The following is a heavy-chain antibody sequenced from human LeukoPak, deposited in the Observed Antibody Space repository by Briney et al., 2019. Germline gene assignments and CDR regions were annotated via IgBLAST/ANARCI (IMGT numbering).Heavy chain of an antibody. D-gene: IGHD1-20*01. Sequence: RGSLRLSCAASGFTFSNYMMHWVRQAPGKGLVWVSRIKSDGITITYADSVKGRFTISRDNAKNTLYLQMNSLRAEDTAVYYCLRDLNWSLDQWGQGTLVTVFS. J-gene: IGHJ4*02. CDR3: LRDLNWSLDQ. V-gene: IGHV3-74*01. CDR2: IKSDGITI. CDR1: GFTFSNYM.